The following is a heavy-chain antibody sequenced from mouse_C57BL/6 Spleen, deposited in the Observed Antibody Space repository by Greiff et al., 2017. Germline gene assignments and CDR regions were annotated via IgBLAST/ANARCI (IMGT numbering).Heavy chain of an antibody. CDR1: GYTFPSYW. J-gene: IGHJ2*01. V-gene: IGHV1-7*01. D-gene: IGHD2-3*01. CDR3: ERRPIYDGYYANFDY. CDR2: IHPRSGYP. Sequence: VQLQQSGAELAKPGASVKLSCKASGYTFPSYWMHWVKQRPGQGLEWIGYIHPRSGYPKYNQQFKDKAPFTAYTSSRTAYMQVSSLTYEDSAVYYCERRPIYDGYYANFDYWGQGTTLTVSS.